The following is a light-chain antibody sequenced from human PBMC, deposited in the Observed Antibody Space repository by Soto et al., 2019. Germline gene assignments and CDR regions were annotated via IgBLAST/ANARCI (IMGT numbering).Light chain of an antibody. Sequence: EIGMTQSPATLSVPPGERATLSRRASQSVSTNFAWYQQKPGQAPRLLIYGASTRATAVPARFTASGSGTEFTLTISSLQSEDFAVYYCQQYNTWPRTFGQGTKVDIK. CDR1: QSVSTN. J-gene: IGKJ1*01. CDR2: GAS. CDR3: QQYNTWPRT. V-gene: IGKV3-15*01.